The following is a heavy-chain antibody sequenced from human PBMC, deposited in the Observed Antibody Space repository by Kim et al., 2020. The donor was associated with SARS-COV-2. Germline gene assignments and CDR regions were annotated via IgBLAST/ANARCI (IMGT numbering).Heavy chain of an antibody. CDR2: FDPEDGET. CDR1: GYTLTELF. Sequence: ASVKVSCKVSGYTLTELFMHWVRQAPGKGLEWMGGFDPEDGETIYAQKFQGRVTMTEETSTDTAYMELSSRRSEDTAVYYCARGPLISRDWLDPWGQGSL. J-gene: IGHJ5*02. CDR3: ARGPLISRDWLDP. V-gene: IGHV1-24*01. D-gene: IGHD3-16*01.